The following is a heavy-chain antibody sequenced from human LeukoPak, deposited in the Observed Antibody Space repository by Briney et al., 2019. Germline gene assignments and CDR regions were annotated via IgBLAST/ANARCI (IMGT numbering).Heavy chain of an antibody. Sequence: ASVKVSCKASGGTFSSYAISWLRQAPGQGLEWMGGIIPIFGTANYAQKFQGRVTITADESTSTAYMELSSLRPEDTAVYYCARGMNRRYCSGGSCYSLVDYWGQGTLVTVSS. D-gene: IGHD2-15*01. CDR1: GGTFSSYA. V-gene: IGHV1-69*13. CDR2: IIPIFGTA. CDR3: ARGMNRRYCSGGSCYSLVDY. J-gene: IGHJ4*02.